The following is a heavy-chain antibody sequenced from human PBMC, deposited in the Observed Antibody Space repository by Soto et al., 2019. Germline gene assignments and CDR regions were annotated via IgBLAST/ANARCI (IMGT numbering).Heavy chain of an antibody. CDR3: ATYRDGFINY. CDR2: TSYSGST. J-gene: IGHJ4*02. D-gene: IGHD3-10*01. Sequence: QVQLQESGPGLVKPSETLSLTCTVSGGSVRSNYWSWIRQPPGKGLEWIGYTSYSGSTTYNSSLKSRVPISVDTSKNQFSLKLSSVTAADTAVYYCATYRDGFINYWGQGTLVTVSS. CDR1: GGSVRSNY. V-gene: IGHV4-59*08.